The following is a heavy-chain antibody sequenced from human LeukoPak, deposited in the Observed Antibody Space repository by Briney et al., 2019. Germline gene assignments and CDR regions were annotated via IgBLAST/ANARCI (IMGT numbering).Heavy chain of an antibody. V-gene: IGHV3-66*02. D-gene: IGHD1-26*01. CDR2: IYSGGST. CDR3: AKAESLVGAIDY. Sequence: GGSLRLSCAASGFTVSSNYMNWVRQAPGKGLEWVSVIYSGGSTYYADSVKGRFTISRDNSKNTLYLQMNSLRAEDTAVYYCAKAESLVGAIDYWGQGTLVTVSS. J-gene: IGHJ4*02. CDR1: GFTVSSNY.